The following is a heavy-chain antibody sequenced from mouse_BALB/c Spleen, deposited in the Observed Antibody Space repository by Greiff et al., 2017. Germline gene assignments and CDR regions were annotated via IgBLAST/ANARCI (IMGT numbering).Heavy chain of an antibody. D-gene: IGHD2-2*01. V-gene: IGHV4-1*02. CDR1: GFAFSRYW. Sequence: EVHLVESGGGLVQPGGSLKLSCAASGFAFSRYWMSWVRQAPGKGLEWIGEINPDSSTINYTPSLKDKFIISRDNAKNTLYLQMSKVRSEDTALYYCAREWLPSPGFAYWGQGTLVTVSA. J-gene: IGHJ3*01. CDR3: AREWLPSPGFAY. CDR2: INPDSSTI.